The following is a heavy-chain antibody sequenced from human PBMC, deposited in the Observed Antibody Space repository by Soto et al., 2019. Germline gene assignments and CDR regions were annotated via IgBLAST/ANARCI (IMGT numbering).Heavy chain of an antibody. CDR1: GYNFARSW. Sequence: PGESLKISCKGSGYNFARSWVGWVRQMPGKGLEWMGILYPDDSDIRYSPSFQGQVTISADKSISTAYLHLSSLKASDSAIYYRARGGDYFDYWGQGTLVTVSS. J-gene: IGHJ4*02. CDR2: LYPDDSDI. V-gene: IGHV5-51*01. CDR3: ARGGDYFDY. D-gene: IGHD3-16*01.